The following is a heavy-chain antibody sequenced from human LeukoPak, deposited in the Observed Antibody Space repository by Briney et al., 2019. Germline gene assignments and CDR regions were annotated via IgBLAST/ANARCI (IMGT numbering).Heavy chain of an antibody. CDR1: GFPFSSQV. CDR3: ARGIAYYYDT. CDR2: IRGSSGT. D-gene: IGHD3-22*01. V-gene: IGHV3-23*01. J-gene: IGHJ4*02. Sequence: GGSLRLSCAASGFPFSSQVMRWVRQAPGKGLEWVSNIRGSSGTYYADSVKGRFTISADKSNNTLYLQMNSLRAEDTALYYCARGIAYYYDTWGEGTLVTVSA.